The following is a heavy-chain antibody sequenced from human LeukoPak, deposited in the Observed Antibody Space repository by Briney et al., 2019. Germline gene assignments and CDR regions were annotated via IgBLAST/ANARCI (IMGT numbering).Heavy chain of an antibody. Sequence: SVRVSCKASGGTFSSYTISWVRQAPGQGLEWMGRIIPILGIANYAQKFQGRVTITADKSTSTAYMELSSLRSEDTAVYYCAGETYDFWSGYLETQDYWGQGTLVTVSS. V-gene: IGHV1-69*02. CDR3: AGETYDFWSGYLETQDY. J-gene: IGHJ4*02. D-gene: IGHD3-3*01. CDR2: IIPILGIA. CDR1: GGTFSSYT.